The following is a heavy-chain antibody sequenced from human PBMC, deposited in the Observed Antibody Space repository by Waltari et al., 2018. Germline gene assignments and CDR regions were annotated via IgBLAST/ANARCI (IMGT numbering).Heavy chain of an antibody. CDR1: GGTFSSYA. Sequence: QVQLVQSGAEVKKPGSSVKVSCKASGGTFSSYAISWVRQAPGQGLAWMGRIIPCLDTANYAHKFQGRVTITADRSTSTAYMELFSLTSADTAVYYCARDGGVDAATGLFDYWGQGTLVTVSS. J-gene: IGHJ4*02. CDR2: IIPCLDTA. D-gene: IGHD5-18*01. V-gene: IGHV1-69*13. CDR3: ARDGGVDAATGLFDY.